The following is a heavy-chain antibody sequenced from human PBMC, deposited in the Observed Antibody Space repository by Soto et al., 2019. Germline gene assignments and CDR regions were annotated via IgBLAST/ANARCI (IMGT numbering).Heavy chain of an antibody. D-gene: IGHD1-26*01. CDR1: GGTFRTST. CDR3: ARDMGISIRPDYYYGLDV. J-gene: IGHJ6*02. V-gene: IGHV1-69*01. CDR2: IFVISGSP. Sequence: QVQLLQSGAEVRQPGSSVKVSCQASGGTFRTSTISWVRQAPGQGLEWMGGIFVISGSPQYAQNFQGRVTITADEFTTTDYMDLSILKFEDTAVYYCARDMGISIRPDYYYGLDVWGQGTTVTVSS.